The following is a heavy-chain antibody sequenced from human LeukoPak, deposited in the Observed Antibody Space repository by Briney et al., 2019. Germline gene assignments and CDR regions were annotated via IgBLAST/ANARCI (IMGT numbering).Heavy chain of an antibody. Sequence: GGSLRLSCVASGFTFSTYAMSWVRQAPGKGLEWVSTFSGSGERTYYADSVKGRFTISRDNAKNSLYLQMNSLSAEDTAVYYCARWSPQSYGKYYLDSWGQGTLVTVSS. CDR2: FSGSGERT. J-gene: IGHJ4*02. CDR3: ARWSPQSYGKYYLDS. D-gene: IGHD1-26*01. V-gene: IGHV3-23*01. CDR1: GFTFSTYA.